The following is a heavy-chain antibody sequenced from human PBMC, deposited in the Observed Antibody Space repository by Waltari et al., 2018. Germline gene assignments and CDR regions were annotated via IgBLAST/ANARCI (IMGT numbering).Heavy chain of an antibody. CDR3: ARDTTYYDFWSGSLGAFDI. V-gene: IGHV3-48*04. Sequence: EVQLVESGGGLVQPGGSLRLSCAASGFTFSSYSMNWVRQAPGKGLEWVSYISSSSSTIYYADSVKGRFTISRDNAKNSLYLQMNSLRAEDTAVYYCARDTTYYDFWSGSLGAFDIWGQGTMVTVSS. CDR2: ISSSSSTI. CDR1: GFTFSSYS. D-gene: IGHD3-3*01. J-gene: IGHJ3*02.